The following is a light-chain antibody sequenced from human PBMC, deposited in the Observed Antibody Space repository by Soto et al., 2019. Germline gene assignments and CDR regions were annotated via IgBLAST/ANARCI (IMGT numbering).Light chain of an antibody. CDR1: QSVSSSY. CDR2: GAS. J-gene: IGKJ1*01. Sequence: EIVLTQSPGTLSLSPGERATLSCRASQSVSSSYLAWYQQKLGQAPRLLIYGASSRATGIPDRFSGSGSGIDFTLTISRLEPEDFAVYYCQQHGSSPRTFGQGTKVENK. CDR3: QQHGSSPRT. V-gene: IGKV3-20*01.